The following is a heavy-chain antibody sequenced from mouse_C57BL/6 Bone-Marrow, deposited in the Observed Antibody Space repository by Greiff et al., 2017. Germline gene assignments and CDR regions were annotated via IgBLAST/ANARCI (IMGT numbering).Heavy chain of an antibody. Sequence: EVQLQQSGPELVKPGASVKISCKASGYTFTDYYMNWVKQSHGKSLEWIGDINPNNGGTSYNQKFKGKATLTVDKSSSTAYMELRSLTSEDSAVYYCERRDYGSSPWFAYWGQGTLVTVSA. J-gene: IGHJ3*01. CDR1: GYTFTDYY. CDR3: ERRDYGSSPWFAY. V-gene: IGHV1-26*01. CDR2: INPNNGGT. D-gene: IGHD1-1*01.